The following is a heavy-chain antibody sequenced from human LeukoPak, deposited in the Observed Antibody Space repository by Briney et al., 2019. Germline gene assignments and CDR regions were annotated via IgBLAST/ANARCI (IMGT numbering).Heavy chain of an antibody. J-gene: IGHJ4*02. CDR3: ARDPAGKYSSSWFDY. CDR1: GFTFSSYA. D-gene: IGHD6-13*01. CDR2: IWYDGSNK. Sequence: PGGSLRLSCTASGFTFSSYAMHWVRRAPAKGLEWVAVIWYDGSNKYYPDSVKGRFTISRDNSKNTLYLQMNSLRVEDTAVYYCARDPAGKYSSSWFDYWGQGTLVIVSS. V-gene: IGHV3-33*01.